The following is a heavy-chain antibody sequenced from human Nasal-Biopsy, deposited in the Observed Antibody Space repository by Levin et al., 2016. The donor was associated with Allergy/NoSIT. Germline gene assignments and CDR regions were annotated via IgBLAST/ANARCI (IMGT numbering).Heavy chain of an antibody. V-gene: IGHV3-74*01. CDR3: ARDEWVVNDMGNWYFDL. Sequence: GESLKISCAASGFTFDNYWMHWVRQAPGKGLEWVARIYHDGSATHYADSVEGRFTISRDNAKNTLYLQMDSLRAEDTAVYYCARDEWVVNDMGNWYFDLWGRGALVTVSS. CDR2: IYHDGSAT. CDR1: GFTFDNYW. J-gene: IGHJ2*01. D-gene: IGHD6-19*01.